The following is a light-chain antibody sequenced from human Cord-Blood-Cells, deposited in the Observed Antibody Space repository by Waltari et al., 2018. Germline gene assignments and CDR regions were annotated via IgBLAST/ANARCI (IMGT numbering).Light chain of an antibody. CDR3: QQSYSTPFT. J-gene: IGKJ3*01. CDR2: AAS. Sequence: DIQMTHSPSSLSPSVGDRATITCRASQSISSYLNWYQQKPGKAPKLLIYAASSLQSGVPSRFSGSGSGTDFTLTISSLQPEDFATYYCQQSYSTPFTFGPGTKVDIK. V-gene: IGKV1-39*01. CDR1: QSISSY.